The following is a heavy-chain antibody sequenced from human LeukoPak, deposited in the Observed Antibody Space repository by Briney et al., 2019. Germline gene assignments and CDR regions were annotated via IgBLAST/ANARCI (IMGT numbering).Heavy chain of an antibody. V-gene: IGHV1-8*01. CDR2: MNPNSGNT. Sequence: ASVKVSCKASGYTFTSYDINWVRQATGQGLEWMGWMNPNSGNTGYAQKFQGRVTMTRNTSISTAYMELSSLRSEDTAVYYCARAGRIAAAGELPWFDPWGRGTLVTVSS. J-gene: IGHJ5*02. CDR1: GYTFTSYD. D-gene: IGHD6-13*01. CDR3: ARAGRIAAAGELPWFDP.